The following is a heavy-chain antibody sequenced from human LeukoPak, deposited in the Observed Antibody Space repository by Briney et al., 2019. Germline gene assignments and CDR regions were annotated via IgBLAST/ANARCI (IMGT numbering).Heavy chain of an antibody. CDR3: ARDLSYSGSYFQTGFDP. V-gene: IGHV1-8*01. Sequence: ASVKVSCKASGYTFTSYDINWVRQAPGQGLEWMGWMNPNSDNAGYAQKFQGRVTMTRDTSTSTVYMELSSLRSEDTAVYYCARDLSYSGSYFQTGFDPWGQGTLVTVSS. CDR1: GYTFTSYD. D-gene: IGHD1-26*01. J-gene: IGHJ5*02. CDR2: MNPNSDNA.